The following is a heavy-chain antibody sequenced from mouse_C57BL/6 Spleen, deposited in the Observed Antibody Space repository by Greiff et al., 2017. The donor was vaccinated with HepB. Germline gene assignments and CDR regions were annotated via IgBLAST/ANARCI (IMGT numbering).Heavy chain of an antibody. CDR1: GFTFSSYA. J-gene: IGHJ2*01. CDR3: AREGFYFDY. V-gene: IGHV5-4*01. Sequence: DVQLQESGGGLVKPGGSLKLSCAASGFTFSSYAMSWVRQTPEKRLEWVATISDGGSYTYYPDNVKGRFTISRDNAKNNLYLQMSHLKSEDTAMYYCAREGFYFDYWGQGTTLTVSS. CDR2: ISDGGSYT.